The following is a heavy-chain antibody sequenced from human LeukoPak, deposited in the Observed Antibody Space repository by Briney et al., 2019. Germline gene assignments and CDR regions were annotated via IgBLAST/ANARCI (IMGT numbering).Heavy chain of an antibody. CDR3: ARVWGGYFDY. CDR1: GFSFSNYT. CDR2: ISGDGDST. Sequence: PGGSLRLSCAASGFSFSNYTMSWVRQAPGQGLEWVSSISGDGDSTYYADSVKGRFTISRDNSKNTLSLQMSSLRAEDTAVYYCARVWGGYFDYWGQGTLVTVSS. D-gene: IGHD3-16*01. J-gene: IGHJ4*02. V-gene: IGHV3-23*01.